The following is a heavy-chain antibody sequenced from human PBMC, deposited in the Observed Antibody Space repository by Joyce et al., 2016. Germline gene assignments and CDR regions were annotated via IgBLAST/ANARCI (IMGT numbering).Heavy chain of an antibody. CDR2: IKMKFDGETT. V-gene: IGHV3-15*01. J-gene: IGHJ4*02. Sequence: EVQLVESGGGLVQRGGSLRLSCTASGFTFSEAWMGWVRRAPGKGLEWVGHIKMKFDGETTDYSPPVEGRFTISRDDSRNTVYLQMNNLRTEDTGMYYCTTDDSHFGSGELGYWGQGTLVTVSS. CDR1: GFTFSEAW. D-gene: IGHD3-10*01. CDR3: TTDDSHFGSGELGY.